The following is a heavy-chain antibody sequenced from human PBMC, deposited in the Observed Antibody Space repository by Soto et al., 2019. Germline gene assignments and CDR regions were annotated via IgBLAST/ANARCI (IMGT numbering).Heavy chain of an antibody. Sequence: GGSLRLSCAASGFTFSSYAMSWVRQAPGKGLEWVSAISGSGGSTYYADSVKGRFTISRDNSKNTLCLQMNSLRAEDTAVYYCAKSSTTRYSGSYPLGYWVQGTLVTVSS. D-gene: IGHD1-26*01. CDR2: ISGSGGST. J-gene: IGHJ4*02. V-gene: IGHV3-23*01. CDR1: GFTFSSYA. CDR3: AKSSTTRYSGSYPLGY.